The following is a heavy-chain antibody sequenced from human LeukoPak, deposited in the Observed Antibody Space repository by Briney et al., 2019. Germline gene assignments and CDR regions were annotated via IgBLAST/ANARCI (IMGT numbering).Heavy chain of an antibody. CDR2: ISGDGTRT. D-gene: IGHD3-16*01. J-gene: IGHJ4*02. CDR1: GFTFSSYT. V-gene: IGHV3-23*01. Sequence: GGSLRLSCTASGFTFSSYTMTWARQAPVKGLEWVSAISGDGTRTYYADSVKGRFTISRDNSKNTLYLEMSSLRVEDTAIYYCAKWPEGAMDYFDYWGQGTLVTVSS. CDR3: AKWPEGAMDYFDY.